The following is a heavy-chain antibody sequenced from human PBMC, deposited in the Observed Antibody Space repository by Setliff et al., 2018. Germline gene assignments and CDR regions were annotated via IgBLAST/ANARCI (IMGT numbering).Heavy chain of an antibody. CDR1: GFTFGDFA. CDR3: AKDDGSGTYYRKDYYYMDV. Sequence: GGSLRLSCAASGFTFGDFAMTWVRQAPGKGLEWVSGIGGRGISTYYADSVKGRFIISRDNSENTLYLQMNSLRAEDTALYYCAKDDGSGTYYRKDYYYMDVWGKGTTVTVSS. D-gene: IGHD3-10*01. V-gene: IGHV3-23*01. J-gene: IGHJ6*03. CDR2: IGGRGIST.